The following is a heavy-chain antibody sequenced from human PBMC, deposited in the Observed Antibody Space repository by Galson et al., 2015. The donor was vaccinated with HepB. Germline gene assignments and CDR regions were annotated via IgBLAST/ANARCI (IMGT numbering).Heavy chain of an antibody. CDR3: AKQRGRRGDYEYYFDY. D-gene: IGHD4-17*01. V-gene: IGHV3-23*01. Sequence: PGKGLEWVSGISGKDETKYYADSVKGRFTISRDISKNTLYLQMNSLRAEDTAIYHCAKQRGRRGDYEYYFDYWGQGTLVTVSS. J-gene: IGHJ4*02. CDR2: ISGKDETK.